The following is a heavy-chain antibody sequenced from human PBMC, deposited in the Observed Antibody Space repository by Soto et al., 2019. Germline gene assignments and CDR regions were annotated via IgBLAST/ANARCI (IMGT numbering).Heavy chain of an antibody. CDR2: INHRGDT. J-gene: IGHJ6*02. CDR3: ATYEYRTSLYGIDV. D-gene: IGHD5-12*01. CDR1: GGSFSSYY. V-gene: IGHV4-34*01. Sequence: QVQLQQWGAGLLQPSETLSLTCAVYGGSFSSYYWSWIRQSPGKGLEWIGQINHRGDTTYNPSLPSRVTITVDSSKQQFPLILTSVTAADAAIYYCATYEYRTSLYGIDVWGQGATVTVSS.